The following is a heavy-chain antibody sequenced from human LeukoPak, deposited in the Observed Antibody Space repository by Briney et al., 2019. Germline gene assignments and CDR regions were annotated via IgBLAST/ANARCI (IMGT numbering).Heavy chain of an antibody. CDR3: AKDHETWERDQLYFDY. Sequence: PGGSLRLSCAASGFTFDDYGMSWVRQAPGKGLEWVSGINWNGGSTGYADSVKGRFTISRDNSKNTLYLQMNSLRAEDTAVYYCAKDHETWERDQLYFDYWGQGTLVTVSS. J-gene: IGHJ4*02. CDR2: INWNGGST. V-gene: IGHV3-20*04. D-gene: IGHD1-26*01. CDR1: GFTFDDYG.